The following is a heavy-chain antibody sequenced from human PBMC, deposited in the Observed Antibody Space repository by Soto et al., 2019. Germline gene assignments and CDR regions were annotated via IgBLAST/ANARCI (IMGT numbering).Heavy chain of an antibody. D-gene: IGHD6-13*01. CDR2: ISYDGSNK. Sequence: GGSLRLSCAASGFTFSSYAMHWVRQAPGKGLEWVAVISYDGSNKYYADSVKGRFTISRDNSKNTLYLQMNSLRAEDTAVYYCARDEGAAAGFDYWGQGTLVTVSS. CDR1: GFTFSSYA. V-gene: IGHV3-30-3*01. J-gene: IGHJ4*02. CDR3: ARDEGAAAGFDY.